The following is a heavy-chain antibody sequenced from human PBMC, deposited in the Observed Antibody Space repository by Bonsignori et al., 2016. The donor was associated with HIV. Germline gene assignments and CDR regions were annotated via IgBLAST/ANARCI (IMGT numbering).Heavy chain of an antibody. CDR3: VGDCDGAGCSGY. Sequence: EVQLVESGGGLVQPGGVPETLLCSLWIQIRCLCHELGPPGSREGPEWLSYIPSGNTGIYYADSVKGRFAISRDNAKNSLYLQMNNLRVEDTAVYYCVGDCDGAGCSGYWG. J-gene: IGHJ4*01. V-gene: IGHV3-48*01. D-gene: IGHD2-21*01. CDR1: IQIRCLC. CDR2: IPSGNTGI.